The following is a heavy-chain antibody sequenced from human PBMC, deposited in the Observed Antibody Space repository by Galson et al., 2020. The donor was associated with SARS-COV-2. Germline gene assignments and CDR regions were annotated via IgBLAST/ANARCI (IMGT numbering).Heavy chain of an antibody. CDR1: GFTFSNHA. CDR3: ARDGQLSSGWAFDY. V-gene: IGHV3-33*01. Sequence: GGSLRLSCAASGFTFSNHAIHWVRQAPGKGLEWVAQLFYDGSDKYYGESVKGRFTISRDSSKNMVYLQMDNLKVDDTAVYYCARDGQLSSGWAFDYWGQGTLVTVSS. CDR2: LFYDGSDK. D-gene: IGHD6-19*01. J-gene: IGHJ4*02.